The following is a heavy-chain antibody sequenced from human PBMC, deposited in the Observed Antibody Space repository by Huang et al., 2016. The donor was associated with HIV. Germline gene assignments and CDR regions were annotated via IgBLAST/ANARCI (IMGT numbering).Heavy chain of an antibody. D-gene: IGHD2-8*01. Sequence: QVQLVQSGAEVKKPGASVKVSCKASGYTFTNYGVHWVRQAPGQSLEWMGWINAGNCDTKYSQKFQGRVTVTRDTSASTAYMEVSSLGSEDTAMYYCARLGVSDAFDIWGQGTMVTVSS. J-gene: IGHJ3*02. V-gene: IGHV1-3*01. CDR3: ARLGVSDAFDI. CDR1: GYTFTNYG. CDR2: INAGNCDT.